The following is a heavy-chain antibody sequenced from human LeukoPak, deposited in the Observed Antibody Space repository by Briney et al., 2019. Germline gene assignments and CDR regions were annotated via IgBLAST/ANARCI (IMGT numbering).Heavy chain of an antibody. D-gene: IGHD1-26*01. V-gene: IGHV3-30*18. CDR3: ANTWDPDY. CDR2: ISYDGSIM. J-gene: IGHJ4*02. CDR1: GFTFSSYG. Sequence: PGRSLRLSCSASGFTFSSYGMHWVRQAPGKGLEWVAVISYDGSIMYYADSVKGRFTISRDNSKNTLYLQMNSLRAEDTAVYYCANTWDPDYWGQGTLVTVSS.